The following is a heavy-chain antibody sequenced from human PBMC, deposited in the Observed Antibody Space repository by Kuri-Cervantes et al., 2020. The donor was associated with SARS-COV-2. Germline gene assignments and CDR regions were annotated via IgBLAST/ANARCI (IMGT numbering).Heavy chain of an antibody. D-gene: IGHD1-1*01. V-gene: IGHV3-7*01. Sequence: GGSLRLSCAASGFTFSSYWMSWVRQAPGKGLEWVANIKQDGSEKYYVDSVKGRFTISGDNAKNSLYLQMNSLRAEDTAVYYCAIIGTLYNFDAFDIWGQGTMVTVSS. CDR3: AIIGTLYNFDAFDI. J-gene: IGHJ3*02. CDR2: IKQDGSEK. CDR1: GFTFSSYW.